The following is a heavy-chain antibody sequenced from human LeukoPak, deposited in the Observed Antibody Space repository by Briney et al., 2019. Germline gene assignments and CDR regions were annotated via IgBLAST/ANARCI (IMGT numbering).Heavy chain of an antibody. CDR3: ARGVPAARRRAFDP. CDR1: GYTFTGYY. J-gene: IGHJ5*02. Sequence: ASVKVSCKASGYTFTGYYMHWVRQAPGQGLGWMGWINPNSGGTNYAQKFQGRVTMTRDTSISTAYMELSRLRADDKAVYYCARGVPAARRRAFDPWGQGTLATVSS. CDR2: INPNSGGT. D-gene: IGHD2-2*01. V-gene: IGHV1-2*02.